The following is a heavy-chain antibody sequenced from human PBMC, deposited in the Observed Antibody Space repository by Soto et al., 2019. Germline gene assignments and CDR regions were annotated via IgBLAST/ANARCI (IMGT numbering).Heavy chain of an antibody. Sequence: QVQLVESGGGVVQPGRSLRLSCAASGFTFSSYAMHWVRQAPGKGLEWVAVISYDGSNKYYADSVKGRFTISRDNSKNTRYLQMNSLRAEDTAVYYCARAQGNAAFDIWGQGTMVTVSS. CDR1: GFTFSSYA. J-gene: IGHJ3*02. CDR3: ARAQGNAAFDI. CDR2: ISYDGSNK. V-gene: IGHV3-30-3*01.